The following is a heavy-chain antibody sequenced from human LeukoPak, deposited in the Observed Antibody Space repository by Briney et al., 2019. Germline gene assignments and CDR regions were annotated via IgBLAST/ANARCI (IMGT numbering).Heavy chain of an antibody. J-gene: IGHJ5*02. CDR1: GGSINNYY. CDR3: ARVLGGYCSGGSCYSKTRFDP. Sequence: SETLSLTCTVSGGSINNYYWSWIRQPAGKGLEWIGRIYTSGSTNYNPSLKSRVTISVDTSKNQFSLKLSSVTAADTAVYYCARVLGGYCSGGSCYSKTRFDPWGQGTLVTVSS. V-gene: IGHV4-4*07. D-gene: IGHD2-15*01. CDR2: IYTSGST.